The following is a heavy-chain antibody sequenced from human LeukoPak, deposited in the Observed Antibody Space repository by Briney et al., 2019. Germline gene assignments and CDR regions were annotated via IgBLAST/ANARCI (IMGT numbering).Heavy chain of an antibody. J-gene: IGHJ4*02. CDR2: IYYSGST. V-gene: IGHV4-59*11. CDR3: AREGYSYGSDY. CDR1: GGSISSHY. Sequence: PSETLSLTCTVSGGSISSHYWSWIRQPPGKGLEWIGYIYYSGSTNYNPSLKSRVTISVDTSKSQFSLKLSSVTAADTAVYYCAREGYSYGSDYWGQGTLVTVSS. D-gene: IGHD5-18*01.